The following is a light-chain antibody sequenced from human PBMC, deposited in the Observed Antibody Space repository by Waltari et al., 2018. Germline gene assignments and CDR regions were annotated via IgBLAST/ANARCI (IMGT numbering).Light chain of an antibody. CDR2: DVN. CDR1: TSDVGGYGY. CDR3: SSYTTTNAV. Sequence: QSALTQPASVSASPGQSITIPCTGPTSDVGGYGYVSWYQQHPGKAPKLIIYDVNYRPSGVSNRFSGSKSGNTASLTISGLQVEDEADYYCSSYTTTNAVFGGGTKLTVL. V-gene: IGLV2-14*03. J-gene: IGLJ3*02.